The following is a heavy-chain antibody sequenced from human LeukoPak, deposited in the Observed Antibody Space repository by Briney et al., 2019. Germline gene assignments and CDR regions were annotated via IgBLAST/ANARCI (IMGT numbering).Heavy chain of an antibody. D-gene: IGHD3-22*01. Sequence: PGGPLRLSCAASVFTLSMSAMICVRHGTGAGLEFVVSIFYSGGDTYYADSVKGRFTISRDNSKNTLYLQMNSLRAEDTALYYCAKDGIDYDGSDHDYYFDSWGQGTMVTVSS. CDR2: IFYSGGDT. V-gene: IGHV3-23*01. CDR1: VFTLSMSA. J-gene: IGHJ4*02. CDR3: AKDGIDYDGSDHDYYFDS.